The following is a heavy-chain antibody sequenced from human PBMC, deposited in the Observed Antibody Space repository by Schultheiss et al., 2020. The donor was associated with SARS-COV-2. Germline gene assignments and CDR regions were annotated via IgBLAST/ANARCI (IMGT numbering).Heavy chain of an antibody. CDR2: IIPIFGTA. CDR1: GYTFTGYY. J-gene: IGHJ4*02. V-gene: IGHV1-46*01. D-gene: IGHD3-10*01. Sequence: GGSLRLSCKASGYTFTGYYMHWVRQAPGQGLEWMGGIIPIFGTANYAQKFQGRVTMTRDTSTSTVYMELSSLRSEDTAVYYCARGYYYDYDYWGQGTLVTVSS. CDR3: ARGYYYDYDY.